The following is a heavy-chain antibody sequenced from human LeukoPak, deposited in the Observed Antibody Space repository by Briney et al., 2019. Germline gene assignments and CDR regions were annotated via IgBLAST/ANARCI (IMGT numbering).Heavy chain of an antibody. D-gene: IGHD2-21*02. V-gene: IGHV1-18*01. J-gene: IGHJ4*02. CDR1: GYAFTRYG. Sequence: ASVKVSCKASGYAFTRYGISWVRQAPGQGREWMGWISAYNGNRNSAQKFQGRVTMTTDTSTSTVYMELRSLRSDDTAVYYCARDGGGDSWGYFDCWGQGTLVTVSS. CDR3: ARDGGGDSWGYFDC. CDR2: ISAYNGNR.